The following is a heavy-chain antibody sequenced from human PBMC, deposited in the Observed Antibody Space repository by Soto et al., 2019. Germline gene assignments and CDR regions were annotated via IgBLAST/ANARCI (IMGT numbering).Heavy chain of an antibody. Sequence: SLRLSCAASGFTFNSYGIHWVRQAPGQGLEWVAGVSYDGSKQYYTDSVRGRFTISRDNSRNTLDLQMNSLRAEDTAVYYCAKDTYYHDSSGYYVFDCWGQGT. V-gene: IGHV3-30*18. CDR1: GFTFNSYG. CDR2: VSYDGSKQ. D-gene: IGHD3-22*01. J-gene: IGHJ4*02. CDR3: AKDTYYHDSSGYYVFDC.